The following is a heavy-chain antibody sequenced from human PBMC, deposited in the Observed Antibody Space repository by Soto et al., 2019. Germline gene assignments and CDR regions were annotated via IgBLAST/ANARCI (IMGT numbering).Heavy chain of an antibody. V-gene: IGHV4-34*01. J-gene: IGHJ4*02. CDR3: ARGLRRAMVRGKEYFDY. CDR1: GGSFSGYY. D-gene: IGHD3-10*01. CDR2: INHSGST. Sequence: QVQLQQWGAGLLKPSETLSLTCAVYGGSFSGYYWSWIRQPPGKGLEWIGEINHSGSTNYNPSLKRRVTISVDTSQNQFSLKLSSVTAADTAVYYCARGLRRAMVRGKEYFDYWGQVTLVTVSS.